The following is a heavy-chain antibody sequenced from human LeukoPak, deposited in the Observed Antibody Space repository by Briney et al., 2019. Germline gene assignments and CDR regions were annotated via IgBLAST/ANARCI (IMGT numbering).Heavy chain of an antibody. D-gene: IGHD2-2*01. CDR3: AGDYCSRTSCYGWSGREAFDI. CDR2: INHSGST. J-gene: IGHJ3*02. CDR1: GRSFSGYY. V-gene: IGHV4-34*01. Sequence: SETLSLTCAVCGRSFSGYYWSWIRHPPGKGREWIGEINHSGSTNYNPSLKSRVTMSVDTTKNQFSLKLSSVTAADTAVYYCAGDYCSRTSCYGWSGREAFDIWGQGTMVTVSS.